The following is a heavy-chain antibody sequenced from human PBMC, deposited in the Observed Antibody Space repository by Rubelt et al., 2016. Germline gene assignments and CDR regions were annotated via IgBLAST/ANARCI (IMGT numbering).Heavy chain of an antibody. CDR2: INHSGSA. CDR1: GFTFSSYS. V-gene: IGHV4-34*01. Sequence: VQLVESGGGLVKPGGSLRLSCAASGFTFSSYSMNWVRQAPGKGLEWIGEINHSGSANYNPSLKTRVTISVDTSKNQFSLKLSLVTAADTAVYYCARGLFPGIAGLCCWGQGTLVTVSS. D-gene: IGHD6-13*01. CDR3: ARGLFPGIAGLCC. J-gene: IGHJ4*02.